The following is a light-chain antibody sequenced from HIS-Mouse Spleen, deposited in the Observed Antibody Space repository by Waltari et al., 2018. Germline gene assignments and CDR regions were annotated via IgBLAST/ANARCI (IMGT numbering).Light chain of an antibody. J-gene: IGLJ3*02. CDR1: SSDVGGYHY. V-gene: IGLV2-11*01. Sequence: QSALTQPRSVSGSPGQSVTISCTGTSSDVGGYHYVSWYQQHPGKAPKLMIYDVSKRPSGVPDRFSGSKSGNTASLTISGLQAEDEADYYCCSYAGSYTFEFGGGTKLTVL. CDR2: DVS. CDR3: CSYAGSYTFE.